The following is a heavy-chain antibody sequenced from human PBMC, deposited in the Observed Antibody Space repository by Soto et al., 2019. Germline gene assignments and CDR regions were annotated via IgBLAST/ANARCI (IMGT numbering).Heavy chain of an antibody. CDR2: IIPIFGTA. CDR1: GGTFGSYA. J-gene: IGHJ6*02. V-gene: IGHV1-69*13. D-gene: IGHD3-3*01. Sequence: SVKVSCKASGGTFGSYAISWVRQAPGHGLEWMGGIIPIFGTANYAQKFQGRVTITADESTSTAYMELSSLRSEDTAVYYCARGGTIFTSGGVWGQGTTVTVSS. CDR3: ARGGTIFTSGGV.